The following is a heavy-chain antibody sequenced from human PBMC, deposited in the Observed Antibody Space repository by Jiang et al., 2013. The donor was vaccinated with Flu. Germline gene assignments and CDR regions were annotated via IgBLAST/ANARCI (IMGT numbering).Heavy chain of an antibody. D-gene: IGHD6-25*01. CDR3: ARHDRAAPIDY. CDR1: GGSFSGYY. Sequence: LLKPSETLSLTCAVYGGSFSGYYWSWIRQPPGKGLEWIGEINHSGSTNYNPSLKSRVTISVDTSKNQFSLKLSSVTAADTAVYYCARHDRAAPIDYWGQGTLVTVSS. CDR2: INHSGST. V-gene: IGHV4-34*01. J-gene: IGHJ4*02.